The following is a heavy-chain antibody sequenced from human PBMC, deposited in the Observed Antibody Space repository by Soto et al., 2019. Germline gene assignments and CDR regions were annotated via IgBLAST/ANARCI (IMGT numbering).Heavy chain of an antibody. CDR2: INAGNGNT. D-gene: IGHD3-9*01. V-gene: IGHV1-3*01. CDR3: ARNLMDYDILTGYNMAYYFDY. J-gene: IGHJ4*02. CDR1: GYTFSNYG. Sequence: EASVKVSCKTAGYTFSNYGVTWVRQAPGQRLEWMGWINAGNGNTKYSQKFQGRATITRDTSASTAYMELSSLRSEDTAVYYCARNLMDYDILTGYNMAYYFDYWGQGTLVTVS.